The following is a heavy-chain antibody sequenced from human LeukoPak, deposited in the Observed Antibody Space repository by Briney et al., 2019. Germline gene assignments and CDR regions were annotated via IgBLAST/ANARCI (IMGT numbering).Heavy chain of an antibody. Sequence: GGSLRLSCAASGFTFSSYAMSWVRQAPGKRREWVSAISGIVGSTYYADSVKGRLTISRDNSKNTLYLQMNSLRAEDTAVYYCAKDRAEDYYDSSGWWAFDIWGQGTLVTVSS. J-gene: IGHJ3*02. D-gene: IGHD3-22*01. CDR3: AKDRAEDYYDSSGWWAFDI. CDR1: GFTFSSYA. CDR2: ISGIVGST. V-gene: IGHV3-23*01.